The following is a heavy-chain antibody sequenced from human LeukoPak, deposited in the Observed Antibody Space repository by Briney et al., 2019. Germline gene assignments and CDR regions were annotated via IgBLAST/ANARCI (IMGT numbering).Heavy chain of an antibody. V-gene: IGHV3-74*01. CDR1: EFTLSSYW. D-gene: IGHD4-23*01. CDR3: ARRGDGGRSFDY. CDR2: ISRDGTDT. Sequence: GGSLRLSCAASEFTLSSYWMHWVRQTPGKGLVWVSRISRDGTDTIYADSVKGRFTISRDNAKNTLYLQMNSLRAEDTAVYYCARRGDGGRSFDYWGQGTLVTVSS. J-gene: IGHJ4*02.